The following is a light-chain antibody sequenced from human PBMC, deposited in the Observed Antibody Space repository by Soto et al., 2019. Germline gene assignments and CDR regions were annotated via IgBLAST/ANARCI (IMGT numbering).Light chain of an antibody. V-gene: IGKV3-20*01. CDR2: AAS. J-gene: IGKJ1*01. CDR3: QQYGNSWS. Sequence: EIVLTQSPGTLSFSPEERATLSCRASQSVRNNYLAWYQHIPCQSHRVLIYAASNRATGIPDRFSGSGSGTDFTLTISRLEPEDFAVYYCQQYGNSWSFGQGTKGEIK. CDR1: QSVRNNY.